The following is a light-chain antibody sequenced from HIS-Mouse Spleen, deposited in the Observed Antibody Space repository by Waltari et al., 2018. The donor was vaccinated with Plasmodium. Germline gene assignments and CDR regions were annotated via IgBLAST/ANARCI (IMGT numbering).Light chain of an antibody. CDR2: GAS. J-gene: IGKJ1*01. V-gene: IGKV3-15*01. Sequence: EIVMTQSPATLSVSPGERAPLPCRASQSVSSNLAWYQQKPGQAPRLLLYGASTRATGIPARFSGSGSGTEFTLTISSMQSEDFAVYYCQQYNNWPRGTFGQGTKVEIK. CDR1: QSVSSN. CDR3: QQYNNWPRGT.